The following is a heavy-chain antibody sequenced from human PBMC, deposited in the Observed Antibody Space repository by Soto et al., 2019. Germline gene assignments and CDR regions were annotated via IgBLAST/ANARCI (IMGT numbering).Heavy chain of an antibody. V-gene: IGHV1-46*01. D-gene: IGHD6-13*01. CDR3: ARDLAAGDY. CDR2: FNPTSGSK. Sequence: QVQLVQSGAEVKKPGASVKLSCKASGYTFINYYIHWVQQDPGQGLEWMGIFNPTSGSKNYAQKFQGRINLTMDTSTRTVYMELSSLRFVDTAVYYCARDLAAGDYWGQGTLVTVSS. CDR1: GYTFINYY. J-gene: IGHJ4*02.